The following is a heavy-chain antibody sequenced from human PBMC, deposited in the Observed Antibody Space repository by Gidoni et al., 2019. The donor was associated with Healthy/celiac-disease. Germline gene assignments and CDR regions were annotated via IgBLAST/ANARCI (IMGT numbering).Heavy chain of an antibody. CDR1: GGSISSSSYY. CDR3: ASYVGLGGSSSWSYYYYYYGMDV. J-gene: IGHJ6*04. D-gene: IGHD6-13*01. V-gene: IGHV4-39*01. Sequence: QLQLQESGPGLVKPSETLSLTCTVSGGSISSSSYYWGWIRQPPGKGLEWIGSIYYSGSTYYNPSLKSRVTISVDTSKNQFSLKLSSVTAADTAVYYCASYVGLGGSSSWSYYYYYYGMDVWGKGTTVTVSS. CDR2: IYYSGST.